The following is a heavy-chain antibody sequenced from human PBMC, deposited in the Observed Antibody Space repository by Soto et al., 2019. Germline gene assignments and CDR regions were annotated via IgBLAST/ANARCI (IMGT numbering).Heavy chain of an antibody. CDR3: ARVGVWFGELFVPGSNYYMNV. CDR2: IYYSGST. J-gene: IGHJ6*03. CDR1: GGSISSYY. Sequence: SETLSLTCTVSGGSISSYYWSWIRQPPGKGLEWIGYIYYSGSTNYNPSLKSRVTISVDTSKNQFSLKLSSVTAADTAVYYCARVGVWFGELFVPGSNYYMNVWGKGTTVTVSS. D-gene: IGHD3-10*01. V-gene: IGHV4-59*01.